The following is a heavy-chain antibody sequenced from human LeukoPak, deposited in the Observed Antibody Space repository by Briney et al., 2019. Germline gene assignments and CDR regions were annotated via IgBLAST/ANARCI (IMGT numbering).Heavy chain of an antibody. V-gene: IGHV3-23*01. CDR3: AKYTSGTSYRGLDQ. J-gene: IGHJ4*01. CDR2: IIGSAANT. D-gene: IGHD3-10*01. CDR1: GLTVSSYA. Sequence: GESLRLSCGASGLTVSSYAMSWVRQAPGKGLEWVSTIIGSAANTYYADSVKGRFTISRDDSKNTVYLQMNSLRAEDTAVYSCAKYTSGTSYRGLDQWGHGTLVTVSS.